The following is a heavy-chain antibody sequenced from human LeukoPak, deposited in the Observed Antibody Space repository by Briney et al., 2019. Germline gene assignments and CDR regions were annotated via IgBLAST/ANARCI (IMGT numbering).Heavy chain of an antibody. CDR1: GYTFTSYY. CDR2: INPSGGST. Sequence: GASVKVSCKASGYTFTSYYMHWVRQAPGQGLEWMGIINPSGGSTSYAQKFQGRVTMTRDTSTSTVYMELSSLRSEDTAVYYCARDGIREMATIRRFLGDFDYWGQGTLVTVSS. V-gene: IGHV1-46*01. D-gene: IGHD5-24*01. CDR3: ARDGIREMATIRRFLGDFDY. J-gene: IGHJ4*02.